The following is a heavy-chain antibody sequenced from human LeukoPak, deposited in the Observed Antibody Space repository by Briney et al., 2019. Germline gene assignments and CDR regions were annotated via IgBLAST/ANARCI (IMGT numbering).Heavy chain of an antibody. J-gene: IGHJ5*02. Sequence: PSETLSLTCAVYGGSFSGYYWSWIRQPPGKGLEWIGEINHSGSTNYNPSLKSRVTISVDTSKNQFSLKLSSVTAADTAVYYCARVKTTVTMGGRFDPWGQGTLVTVSS. D-gene: IGHD4-17*01. CDR2: INHSGST. CDR3: ARVKTTVTMGGRFDP. V-gene: IGHV4-34*01. CDR1: GGSFSGYY.